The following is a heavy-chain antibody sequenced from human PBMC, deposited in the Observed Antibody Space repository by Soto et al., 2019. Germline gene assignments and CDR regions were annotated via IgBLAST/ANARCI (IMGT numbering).Heavy chain of an antibody. CDR1: GGSISSYY. CDR3: AREGNLGRWIQPLDS. D-gene: IGHD2-2*03. CDR2: IYYSGST. J-gene: IGHJ4*02. Sequence: SETLSLTCTVSGGSISSYYWSWIRQPPGKGLEWIGYIYYSGSTNYNPSLKSRVTISVDTSKNQFSLKLSSVTAADTAVYYCAREGNLGRWIQPLDSWGQGTLVTVS. V-gene: IGHV4-59*01.